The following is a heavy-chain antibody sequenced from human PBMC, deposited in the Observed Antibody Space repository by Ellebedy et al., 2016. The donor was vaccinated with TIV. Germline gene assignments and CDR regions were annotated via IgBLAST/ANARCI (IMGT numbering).Heavy chain of an antibody. CDR1: GYTFTSYA. D-gene: IGHD6-19*01. J-gene: IGHJ5*02. CDR3: ARDLEVAEYSSGWYWFDP. Sequence: ASVKVSXXASGYTFTSYAMHWVRQAPGQRLEWMGWINAGNGNTKYSQKFQGRVTITRDTSASTAYMELSSLRSEDTAVYYCARDLEVAEYSSGWYWFDPWGQGTLVTVSS. CDR2: INAGNGNT. V-gene: IGHV1-3*01.